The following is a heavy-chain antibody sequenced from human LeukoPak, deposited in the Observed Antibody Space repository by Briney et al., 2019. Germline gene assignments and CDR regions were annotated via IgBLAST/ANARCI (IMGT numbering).Heavy chain of an antibody. CDR3: AKDKGREGDD. CDR1: GFTFSSYA. Sequence: PGGSLRLSCAVSGFTFSSYAMTWVRQAPGKGLEWVSGIRGSGGSTYYADSVKGRFTISRDNPKNTLYLQKNSLRVEDTAVYYCAKDKGREGDDWGQGSLVTVSS. D-gene: IGHD1-26*01. V-gene: IGHV3-23*01. J-gene: IGHJ4*02. CDR2: IRGSGGST.